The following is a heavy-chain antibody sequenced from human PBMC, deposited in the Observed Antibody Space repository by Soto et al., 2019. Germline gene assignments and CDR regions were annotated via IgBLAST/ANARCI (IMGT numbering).Heavy chain of an antibody. V-gene: IGHV3-23*01. D-gene: IGHD1-1*01. Sequence: EVQLLESGGDLVQPGGSLRXAXXXXGFTFRGDAXXWVRQAPGKGLEWVSSISGSGEMTHYAESVKGRFTISRDNSKNTLYLQMESLRAEDTALYYCARSEMTYNWNDWGQGTLVTVSS. CDR2: ISGSGEMT. J-gene: IGHJ4*02. CDR1: GFTFRGDA. CDR3: ARSEMTYNWND.